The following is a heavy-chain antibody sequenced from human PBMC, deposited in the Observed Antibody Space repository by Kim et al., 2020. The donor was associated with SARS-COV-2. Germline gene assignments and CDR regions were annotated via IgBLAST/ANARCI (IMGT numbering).Heavy chain of an antibody. CDR1: GYTFTSHG. CDR3: ASRSTSYSWFDL. J-gene: IGHJ5*02. CDR2: ISPDSGST. Sequence: ASVKVSCKASGYTFTSHGISWVRQAPGQGLEWIGWISPDSGSTRYIQKVQGRVTMTADTYTTTVYMELQSLRADDTAVYYFASRSTSYSWFDLWGQGTLV. D-gene: IGHD6-6*01. V-gene: IGHV1-18*01.